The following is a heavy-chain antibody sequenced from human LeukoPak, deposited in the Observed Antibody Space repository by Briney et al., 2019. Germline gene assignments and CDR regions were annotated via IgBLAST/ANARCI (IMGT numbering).Heavy chain of an antibody. D-gene: IGHD4-17*01. CDR3: ARLRVSDYGPTQFDY. Sequence: SETLSLTCAVSGYSISSGYYWAWIRQPPGQGLEWIRSIYHSGSTYYNPSLKSRVTISVDTSKNQFSLKLSSVTAADTAVYYCARLRVSDYGPTQFDYWGQGTLVTVSS. CDR2: IYHSGST. CDR1: GYSISSGYY. J-gene: IGHJ4*02. V-gene: IGHV4-38-2*01.